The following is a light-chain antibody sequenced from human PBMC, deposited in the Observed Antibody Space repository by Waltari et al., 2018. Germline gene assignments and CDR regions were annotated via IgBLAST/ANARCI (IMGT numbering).Light chain of an antibody. CDR2: EVS. Sequence: HSFTIPRDGTSRDAGRYPYVPWYQQHPAKAPKLMIYEVSKRPSGVPDRFSGSKSGNTVSLTVSGLQAEDEADYYCSSYAGSNTWVFGGGTKLTVL. CDR1: SRDAGRYPY. CDR3: SSYAGSNTWV. V-gene: IGLV2-8*01. J-gene: IGLJ3*02.